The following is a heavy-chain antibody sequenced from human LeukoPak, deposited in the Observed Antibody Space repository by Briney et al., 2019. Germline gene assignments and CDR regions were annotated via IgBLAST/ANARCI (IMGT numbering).Heavy chain of an antibody. CDR3: AKDGAYCGGECLQVEYFQH. D-gene: IGHD2-21*01. J-gene: IGHJ1*01. V-gene: IGHV3-23*01. CDR2: IRGSGGST. Sequence: GGSLRLSCAASGFTFSSYAMSWVRQAPGKWLEWVSAIRGSGGSTYYADSVKGRLNMSRDNSKNTLYLQMNSLRAEDTAVYYCAKDGAYCGGECLQVEYFQHWGQGTLVTVSS. CDR1: GFTFSSYA.